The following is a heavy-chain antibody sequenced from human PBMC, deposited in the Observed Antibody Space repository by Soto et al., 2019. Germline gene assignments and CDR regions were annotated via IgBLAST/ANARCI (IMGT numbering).Heavy chain of an antibody. CDR1: GGSVSSGSYY. Sequence: SETLSLTCTVSGGSVSSGSYYWSWIRQPPGKGLEWIGFIHYSGSTNYNPSLKSRVTISVDTSKNQFSLKLSSVTAADTAVYYCARDRDSSSWPEAFDIWGQGTMVTVSS. D-gene: IGHD6-13*01. J-gene: IGHJ3*02. CDR3: ARDRDSSSWPEAFDI. CDR2: IHYSGST. V-gene: IGHV4-61*01.